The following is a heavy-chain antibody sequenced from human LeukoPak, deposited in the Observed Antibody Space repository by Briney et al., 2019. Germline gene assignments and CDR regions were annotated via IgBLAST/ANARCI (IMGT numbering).Heavy chain of an antibody. J-gene: IGHJ5*02. V-gene: IGHV1-2*02. CDR3: ARSSIVVVPAASSNNWFDP. D-gene: IGHD2-2*01. CDR2: INPNSGGT. CDR1: GYTFTGYY. Sequence: RASVKVSCKASGYTFTGYYMHWVRQAPGQGLEWMGWINPNSGGTNYAQKFQGRVTMTRDTSISTAYMELSRLRSEDTAVYYCARSSIVVVPAASSNNWFDPWGQGTLVTVSS.